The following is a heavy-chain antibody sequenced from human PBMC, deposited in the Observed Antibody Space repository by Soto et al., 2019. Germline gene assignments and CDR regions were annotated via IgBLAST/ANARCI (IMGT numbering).Heavy chain of an antibody. Sequence: LEILSLTCTVSGWSINTYYWSWIRQPPGKGLEWIGYIYYSGSTNYNPSLKSRVTISVDTSKNQFSLKLSSVTAADTAVYYCAGVVVAASYWGQGTLVTVSS. CDR3: AGVVVAASY. V-gene: IGHV4-59*08. D-gene: IGHD2-15*01. J-gene: IGHJ4*02. CDR1: GWSINTYY. CDR2: IYYSGST.